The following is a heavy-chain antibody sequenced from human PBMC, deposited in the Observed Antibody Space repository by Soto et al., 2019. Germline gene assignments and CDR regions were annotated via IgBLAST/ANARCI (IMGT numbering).Heavy chain of an antibody. CDR1: GFTFSSYG. CDR2: ISYDGSNK. V-gene: IGHV3-30*18. J-gene: IGHJ4*02. D-gene: IGHD5-12*01. CDR3: AKEDSDIVAHGSPGY. Sequence: QVQLVESGGGVVQPGRSLRLSCAASGFTFSSYGMHWVRQAPGKGLEWVAVISYDGSNKYYADSVKGRFTISRDNSKNTLYLQMHSLRAEDTAVYYCAKEDSDIVAHGSPGYWGQGTLVTVSS.